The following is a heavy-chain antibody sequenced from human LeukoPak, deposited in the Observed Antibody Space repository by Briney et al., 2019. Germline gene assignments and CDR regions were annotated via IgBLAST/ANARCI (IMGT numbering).Heavy chain of an antibody. CDR2: ICSSSSYI. Sequence: GGTLRLSCAASGVTFSSYSMNWVRQAPGKGLEWVSSICSSSSYIYYADPVKGRFTISRDNAKNSLYLQMNSLRAEDTAVYYCARVPYYGSGSYSTYFDYWGQGTLVTVSS. J-gene: IGHJ4*02. D-gene: IGHD3-10*01. V-gene: IGHV3-21*01. CDR1: GVTFSSYS. CDR3: ARVPYYGSGSYSTYFDY.